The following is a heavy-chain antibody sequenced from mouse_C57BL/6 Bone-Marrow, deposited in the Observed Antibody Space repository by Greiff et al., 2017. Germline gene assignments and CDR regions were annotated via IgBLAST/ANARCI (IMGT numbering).Heavy chain of an antibody. Sequence: VQLQQSGPELVKPGASVKLSCKASGYTFTSYDINWVKQRPGQGREWIGWIYPRDGSTKYNEKFKGKATLTVDTSSSTAYMELPSLTSEDSAVYFCARSYYGSSNWYFDVWGTGTTVTVSS. CDR3: ARSYYGSSNWYFDV. CDR2: IYPRDGST. D-gene: IGHD1-1*01. CDR1: GYTFTSYD. J-gene: IGHJ1*03. V-gene: IGHV1-85*01.